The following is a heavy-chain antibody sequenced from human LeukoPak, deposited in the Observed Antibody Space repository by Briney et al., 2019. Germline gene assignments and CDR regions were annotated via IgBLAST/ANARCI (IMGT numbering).Heavy chain of an antibody. Sequence: GGSLRLSCAASGFTFSSYAMSWVRQAPGKGLEWVSAISGSGGSTYYADSVKGRFTISTDNSKNTLYLQMNSLRAEDTAVYYCARAGIAVAGAFDYWGQGTLVTVSS. J-gene: IGHJ4*02. V-gene: IGHV3-23*01. D-gene: IGHD6-19*01. CDR2: ISGSGGST. CDR1: GFTFSSYA. CDR3: ARAGIAVAGAFDY.